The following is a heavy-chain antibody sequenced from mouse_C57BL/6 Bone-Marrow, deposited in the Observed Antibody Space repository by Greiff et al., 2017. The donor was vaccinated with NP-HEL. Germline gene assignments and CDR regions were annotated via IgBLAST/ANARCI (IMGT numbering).Heavy chain of an antibody. D-gene: IGHD1-1*01. J-gene: IGHJ2*01. CDR3: ALLRYPSY. CDR1: GYAFSSSW. CDR2: IYPGDGDT. V-gene: IGHV1-82*01. Sequence: VKLQESGPELVKPGASVKISCKASGYAFSSSWMNWVKQRPGKGLEWIGRIYPGDGDTNYNGKFKGKATLTADKSSSTAYMQLSSLTSEDSAVYFCALLRYPSYWGQGTTLTVSS.